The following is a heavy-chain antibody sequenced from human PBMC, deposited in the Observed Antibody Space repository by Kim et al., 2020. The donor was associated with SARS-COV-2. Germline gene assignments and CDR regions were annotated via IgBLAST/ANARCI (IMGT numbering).Heavy chain of an antibody. D-gene: IGHD4-17*01. V-gene: IGHV7-4-1*02. J-gene: IGHJ4*02. Sequence: YAKGFTGRVVFSLDTSVSTAYLQISSLKAEDTAVYYCARGINDYGDYVFDYWGQGTLVTVSS. CDR3: ARGINDYGDYVFDY.